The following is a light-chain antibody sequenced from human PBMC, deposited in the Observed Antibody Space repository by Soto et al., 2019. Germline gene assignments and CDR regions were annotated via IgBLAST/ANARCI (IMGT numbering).Light chain of an antibody. Sequence: EIEVTHALCTLFTSTFELLPVSFMASQSVSSSYLAWYQQKPGQAPRLLIYGASSRATGIPDRFSGSGSGTDFTLTICRLEPEDFAVYLCQQDDSLPRRFCQRTKAEVK. CDR2: GAS. J-gene: IGKJ1*01. CDR3: QQDDSLPRR. V-gene: IGKV3-20*01. CDR1: QSVSSSY.